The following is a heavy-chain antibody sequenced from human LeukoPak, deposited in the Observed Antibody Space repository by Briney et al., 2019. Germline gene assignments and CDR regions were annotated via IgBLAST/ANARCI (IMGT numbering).Heavy chain of an antibody. CDR1: GYTFTTYD. J-gene: IGHJ5*02. Sequence: ASVKVSCKASGYTFTTYDINWVRQATGQELEWMGWMNPNSGNTGYAQKFQGRVTMTKSTAMGTAYMELSSLTSEDTAVYYCARVPSFFAAVAGNAGWFDPWGQGTLVTVSS. CDR3: ARVPSFFAAVAGNAGWFDP. CDR2: MNPNSGNT. V-gene: IGHV1-8*01. D-gene: IGHD6-19*01.